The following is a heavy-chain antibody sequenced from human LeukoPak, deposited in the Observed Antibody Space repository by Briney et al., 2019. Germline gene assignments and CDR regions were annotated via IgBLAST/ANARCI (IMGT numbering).Heavy chain of an antibody. CDR2: IYYSGST. D-gene: IGHD2-15*01. J-gene: IGHJ5*02. V-gene: IGHV4-39*01. Sequence: SETLSLTCTVSGGSISSSSYYWGWIRQPPGKGLEWIGSIYYSGSTYYNPSLKSRVTISVDTSKNQFSLKLSSVTAADTAVYYCASYCSGGSCYTGFDPWGQGTLVTVSS. CDR3: ASYCSGGSCYTGFDP. CDR1: GGSISSSSYY.